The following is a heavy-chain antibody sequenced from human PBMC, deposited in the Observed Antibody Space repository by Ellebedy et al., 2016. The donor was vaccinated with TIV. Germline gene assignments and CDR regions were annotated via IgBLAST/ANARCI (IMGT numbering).Heavy chain of an antibody. CDR3: AKSPRDDYGDNSGFDAFDI. Sequence: PGGSLRLSCAASGFTFSDYYMSWIRQAPGKGLELVSYISGSAITIYYADSVKGRFTISRDNAKNSLYLQMNSLRAEDTAVYYCAKSPRDDYGDNSGFDAFDIWGQGTMVTVSS. CDR2: ISGSAITI. J-gene: IGHJ3*02. V-gene: IGHV3-11*01. CDR1: GFTFSDYY. D-gene: IGHD4-23*01.